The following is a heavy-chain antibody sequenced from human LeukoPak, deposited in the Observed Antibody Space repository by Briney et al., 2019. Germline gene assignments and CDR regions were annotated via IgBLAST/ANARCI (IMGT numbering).Heavy chain of an antibody. D-gene: IGHD3-9*01. CDR2: ISSSSSYI. CDR3: ARAPTGPRGWFDP. V-gene: IGHV3-21*01. CDR1: GFTFSSYS. Sequence: GGSLRLSCAASGFTFSSYSMNWVRQAPGKGLEWVSSISSSSSYIYYADSVKGRFTISRDNAKNSLYLQMNSLRAEDTAVYYCARAPTGPRGWFDPWGQGTLVTVSS. J-gene: IGHJ5*02.